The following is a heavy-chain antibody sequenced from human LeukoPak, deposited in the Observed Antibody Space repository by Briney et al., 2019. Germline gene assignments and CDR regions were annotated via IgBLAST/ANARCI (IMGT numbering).Heavy chain of an antibody. CDR3: AKDPGYQVVYCFDY. CDR1: GFTFSSYS. Sequence: PGGSLRLSSAASGFTFSSYSMSWVRQAPGKGLEWVSGISGSGGSTDYADSVKGRFTISRDNSKNTLYLQMNSLRVEDTAVYYCAKDPGYQVVYCFDYWGQGTLVTVSS. J-gene: IGHJ4*02. CDR2: ISGSGGST. V-gene: IGHV3-23*01. D-gene: IGHD2-2*01.